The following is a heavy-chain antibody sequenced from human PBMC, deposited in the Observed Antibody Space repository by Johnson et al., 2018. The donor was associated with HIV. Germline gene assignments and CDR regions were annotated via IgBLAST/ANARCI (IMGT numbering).Heavy chain of an antibody. CDR1: GFTFSSYG. J-gene: IGHJ3*02. CDR3: AREGASGYSFSNWIDDAFDI. CDR2: IAYDGSSK. V-gene: IGHV3-30*03. Sequence: VQLVESGGGVVQPGRSLRLSCAASGFTFSSYGMHWVRQAPGKGLEWVAIIAYDGSSKYFADSVKGRFTISRDNSKHALYLQMNSLKTEDTAMYYCAREGASGYSFSNWIDDAFDIWGQGTMVTVSS. D-gene: IGHD5-18*01.